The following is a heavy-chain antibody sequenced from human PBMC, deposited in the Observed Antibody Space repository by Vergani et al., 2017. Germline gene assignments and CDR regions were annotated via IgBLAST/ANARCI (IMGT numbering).Heavy chain of an antibody. CDR1: GFTFSSYG. Sequence: VQLLESGGGVVQPGRSLRLSCAASGFTFSSYGMHWVRQAPGKGLEWVAVISYDGSNKYYADSVKGRFTISRDNSKNTLYLQMNSLRAEDTAVYYCATVRPLEWFLLEFDPWGQGTLVTVSS. D-gene: IGHD3-3*01. CDR3: ATVRPLEWFLLEFDP. J-gene: IGHJ5*02. V-gene: IGHV3-30*03. CDR2: ISYDGSNK.